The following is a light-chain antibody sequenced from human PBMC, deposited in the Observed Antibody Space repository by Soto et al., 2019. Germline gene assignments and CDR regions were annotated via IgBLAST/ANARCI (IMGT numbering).Light chain of an antibody. J-gene: IGKJ2*01. Sequence: EIVLTQSPGTLSLSPWERATLSCRASKSISSSYLAWYQQKPGQAPRLLIYAASSRATGIPDKFSGSGSGTDFTITISRLEPEDFAVYYSQQYGSSSYTVGQGTQLEIK. CDR2: AAS. CDR3: QQYGSSSYT. CDR1: KSISSSY. V-gene: IGKV3-20*01.